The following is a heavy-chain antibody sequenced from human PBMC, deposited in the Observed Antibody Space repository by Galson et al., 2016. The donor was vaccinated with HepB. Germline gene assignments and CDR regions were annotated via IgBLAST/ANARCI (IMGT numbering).Heavy chain of an antibody. CDR3: GKWDWNDPAD. J-gene: IGHJ4*02. CDR2: ITYHGRNQ. V-gene: IGHV3-30*03. D-gene: IGHD1-1*01. Sequence: SLRLSCAASGFTFRSYGLQWVRQAPGKGPEWLAIITYHGRNQFYADSVKGRFTISRDDSRNSVYLQMDSLREEDKDVSYCGKWDWNDPADWGQGTLVSVSS. CDR1: GFTFRSYG.